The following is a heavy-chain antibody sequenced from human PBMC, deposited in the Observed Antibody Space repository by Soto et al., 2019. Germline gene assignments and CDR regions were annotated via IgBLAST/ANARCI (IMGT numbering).Heavy chain of an antibody. V-gene: IGHV5-51*01. Sequence: GESLKISCKGSGDTFPSYWIAWVRQMSGKGLEWMGIIYPGDSDTRYSPSFQGQVTISADKSISTAYLQWSSLKASDTAMYYCAIALDTAMVTDYWGQGTLVTVSS. J-gene: IGHJ4*02. D-gene: IGHD5-18*01. CDR1: GDTFPSYW. CDR2: IYPGDSDT. CDR3: AIALDTAMVTDY.